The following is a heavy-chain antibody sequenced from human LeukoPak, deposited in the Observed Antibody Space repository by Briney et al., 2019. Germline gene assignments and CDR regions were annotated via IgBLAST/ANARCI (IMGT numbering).Heavy chain of an antibody. V-gene: IGHV3-30-3*01. Sequence: PGGSLRLSCAASGFTFSSYAMHWVRQAPSKGLEWVAVISYDGSNKYYADSVKGRFTISRDNSKNTLYLQMNSLRAEDTAVYYCARIPGPNRAKTGDFDYWGQGTLVTVSS. CDR1: GFTFSSYA. CDR3: ARIPGPNRAKTGDFDY. D-gene: IGHD7-27*01. J-gene: IGHJ4*02. CDR2: ISYDGSNK.